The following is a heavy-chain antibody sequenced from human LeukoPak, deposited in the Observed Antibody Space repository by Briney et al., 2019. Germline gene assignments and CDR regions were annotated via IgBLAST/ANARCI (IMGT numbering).Heavy chain of an antibody. J-gene: IGHJ4*02. CDR1: GFTFDDYA. V-gene: IGHV3-9*01. Sequence: PGRSLRLSCAASGFTFDDYAMHWVRQAPGKGLEWVSGISWNSGSIGYADSVKGRFTISRDNAKNSLYLQMNSLRAEDTALYYCAKSLRLGLPYYFDYWGQGTLVTVSS. CDR3: AKSLRLGLPYYFDY. CDR2: ISWNSGSI. D-gene: IGHD1-7*01.